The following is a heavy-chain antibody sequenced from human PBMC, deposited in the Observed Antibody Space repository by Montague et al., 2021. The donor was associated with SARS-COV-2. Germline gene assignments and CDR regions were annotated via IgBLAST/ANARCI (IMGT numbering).Heavy chain of an antibody. Sequence: PELVKPTQTLTLTCTFSGFSLSTSGMCVSWIRQPPGKALEWLALIDWDDDKYYSTSLKTSLTISKDTSKNQVVLTMTNMDPVDTATYYCARIRDYDILTGSYSGFDYGGQGTLVTVSS. D-gene: IGHD3-9*01. CDR1: GFSLSTSGMC. J-gene: IGHJ4*02. CDR2: IDWDDDK. V-gene: IGHV2-70*01. CDR3: ARIRDYDILTGSYSGFDY.